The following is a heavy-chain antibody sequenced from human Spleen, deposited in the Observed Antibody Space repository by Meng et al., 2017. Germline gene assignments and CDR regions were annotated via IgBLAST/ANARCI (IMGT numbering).Heavy chain of an antibody. V-gene: IGHV1-2*06. CDR2: INPKSGDT. CDR1: GYSVPDYW. J-gene: IGHJ4*02. D-gene: IGHD6-13*01. Sequence: QGELVQSGAGGNKPGAAVNVACKASGYSVPDYWLHWVRRGPGQGLEWMGRINPKSGDTHYAQRFQGRVTMTGDTSISTAYMELSGLRSDDTAMYYCARDEDISAAGKLFGDYWGQGTLVTVSS. CDR3: ARDEDISAAGKLFGDY.